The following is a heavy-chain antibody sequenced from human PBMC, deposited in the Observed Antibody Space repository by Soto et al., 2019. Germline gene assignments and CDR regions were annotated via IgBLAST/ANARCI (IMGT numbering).Heavy chain of an antibody. CDR1: GYTFTSYY. J-gene: IGHJ5*02. CDR2: INPSGGST. CDR3: ATEPGYQQNWFDP. Sequence: GASVNVSCNASGYTFTSYYMHWVRQAPGQGLECMGIINPSGGSTSYAQKFQGRVTMTRDTSTSTVYMELSSLRSEDTAVYYCATEPGYQQNWFDPWGQGTMVTVYS. D-gene: IGHD2-2*01. V-gene: IGHV1-46*01.